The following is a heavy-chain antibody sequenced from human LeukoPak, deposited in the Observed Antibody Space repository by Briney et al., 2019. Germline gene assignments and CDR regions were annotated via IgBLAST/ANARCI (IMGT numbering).Heavy chain of an antibody. D-gene: IGHD3-10*01. Sequence: GGSLRLSCAASGFTFSSYSMNWVRQAPGKGLEWVSSISSSSSYIYYADSVKGRFTISRDNSKNTLYLQMNSLRAEDTAVYYCAKDGLIYGLIDYWGQGTLVTVSS. CDR1: GFTFSSYS. CDR2: ISSSSSYI. J-gene: IGHJ4*02. CDR3: AKDGLIYGLIDY. V-gene: IGHV3-21*04.